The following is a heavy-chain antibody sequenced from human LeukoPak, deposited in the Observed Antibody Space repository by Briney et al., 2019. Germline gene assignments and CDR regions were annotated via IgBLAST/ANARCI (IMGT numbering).Heavy chain of an antibody. CDR2: ISSSSSYI. D-gene: IGHD6-19*01. V-gene: IGHV3-21*01. Sequence: PGGYLRLSCAASGFTFSSYSMNWVRQAPGKGLEWVSSISSSSSYIYYADSVKGRFTISRDNAKNSLYLQMNSLRAEDTAVYYCARDVYSSGWYAYYFDYWGQGTLVTVSS. CDR3: ARDVYSSGWYAYYFDY. J-gene: IGHJ4*02. CDR1: GFTFSSYS.